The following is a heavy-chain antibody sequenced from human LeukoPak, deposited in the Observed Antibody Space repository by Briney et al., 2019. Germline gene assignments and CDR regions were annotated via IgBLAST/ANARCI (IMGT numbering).Heavy chain of an antibody. D-gene: IGHD3-22*01. CDR2: INPNSGGT. CDR3: ARDQFSDYYDSSGYYSRHYYYYMDV. J-gene: IGHJ6*03. CDR1: GYTFTGYY. V-gene: IGHV1-2*02. Sequence: ASVKVSCKASGYTFTGYYMHWVRQAPGQGLEWMGWINPNSGGTNYAQKFQGSVTMTRDTSISTAYMELSRLRSDDTAVYYCARDQFSDYYDSSGYYSRHYYYYMDVWGKGTTVTVSS.